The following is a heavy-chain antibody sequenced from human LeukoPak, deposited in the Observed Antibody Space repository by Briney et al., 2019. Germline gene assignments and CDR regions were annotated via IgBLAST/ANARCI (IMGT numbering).Heavy chain of an antibody. J-gene: IGHJ6*03. Sequence: PGGSLRLSCAASGFTFSSYSMKWVRQAPGKGLEWVSSISSSSSYIYYADSVKGRFTISRDNAKNSLYLQMNSLRAEDTAVYYCARDESYYYYYMDVWGKGTTVTVSS. CDR2: ISSSSSYI. CDR3: ARDESYYYYYMDV. V-gene: IGHV3-21*01. CDR1: GFTFSSYS.